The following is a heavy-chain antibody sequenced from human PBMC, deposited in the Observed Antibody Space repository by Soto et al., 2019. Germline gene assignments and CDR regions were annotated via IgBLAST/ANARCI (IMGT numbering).Heavy chain of an antibody. D-gene: IGHD1-26*01. CDR3: ARLGIGWEFPFDY. Sequence: QVQLQESGPGLVKPSETLSLTCIVSGGSVSNDAYYWSWIRQPPGKGLEWIGYIYHSGCTYYNPSLKSRVTISADTSANQFSLKVRSVTAADTAVYYCARLGIGWEFPFDYWGQGTLVNVSS. J-gene: IGHJ4*02. CDR1: GGSVSNDAYY. V-gene: IGHV4-61*08. CDR2: IYHSGCT.